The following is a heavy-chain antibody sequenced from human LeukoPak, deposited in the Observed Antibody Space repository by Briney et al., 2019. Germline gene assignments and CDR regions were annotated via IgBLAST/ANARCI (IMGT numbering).Heavy chain of an antibody. CDR3: ARWGTYSSSWLGAFDM. CDR1: GLTFSSNW. V-gene: IGHV3-7*05. Sequence: PGGSLRLSCAASGLTFSSNWMSWVRQAPGKGLEWVANIKQDGSEKYYVDSVKGRFTISRDNAKKSLYLQMNSLRAEDTAVYYCARWGTYSSSWLGAFDMWGQGTMVTVSS. D-gene: IGHD6-13*01. J-gene: IGHJ3*02. CDR2: IKQDGSEK.